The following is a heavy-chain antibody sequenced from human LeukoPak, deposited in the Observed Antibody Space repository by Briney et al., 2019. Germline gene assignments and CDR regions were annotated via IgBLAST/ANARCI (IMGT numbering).Heavy chain of an antibody. D-gene: IGHD6-13*01. CDR1: GGSISSSSYY. Sequence: SETLSLTCTVSGGSISSSSYYWGWIRQPPGKGLEWIGSIYYSGSTYYNPSLKSRVTISVDTSKNQFSLKLSSVTAADTAVYYCARSFSIAAAGTGGYWGQGTLVTVSS. V-gene: IGHV4-39*07. CDR2: IYYSGST. CDR3: ARSFSIAAAGTGGY. J-gene: IGHJ4*02.